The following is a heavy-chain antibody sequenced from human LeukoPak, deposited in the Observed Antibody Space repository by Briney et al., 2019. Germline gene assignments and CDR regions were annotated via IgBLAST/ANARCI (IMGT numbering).Heavy chain of an antibody. D-gene: IGHD3-9*01. CDR1: GYTFTSYD. J-gene: IGHJ5*02. CDR2: INPNSGGT. CDR3: ARGGATYYDILDWFDP. V-gene: IGHV1-2*06. Sequence: ASVKVSCKASGYTFTSYDINWVRQAPGQGLEWMGRINPNSGGTNYAQKFQGRVTMTRDTSISTAYMELSRLRSDDTAVYYCARGGATYYDILDWFDPWGQGTLVTVSS.